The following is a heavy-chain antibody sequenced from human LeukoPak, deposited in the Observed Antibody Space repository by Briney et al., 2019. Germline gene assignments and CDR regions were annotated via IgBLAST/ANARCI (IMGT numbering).Heavy chain of an antibody. Sequence: SVKVSCKASGGTFISYAISWVRQAPGQGLEWMGGIIPIFGTANYAQKFQGRVTITADESTSTAYMELSSLRSEDTAVYYCARWPIVVVPAATGYYYYGMDVWGQGTTVTVSS. CDR1: GGTFISYA. J-gene: IGHJ6*02. V-gene: IGHV1-69*13. CDR3: ARWPIVVVPAATGYYYYGMDV. CDR2: IIPIFGTA. D-gene: IGHD2-2*01.